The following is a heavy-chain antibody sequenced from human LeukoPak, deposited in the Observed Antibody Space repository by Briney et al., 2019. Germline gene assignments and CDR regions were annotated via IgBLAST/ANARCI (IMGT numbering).Heavy chain of an antibody. CDR3: ARHRVLRYFDWLLLPPHYYYYYGMDV. CDR2: IYYSGST. CDR1: GGSISSYY. J-gene: IGHJ6*02. D-gene: IGHD3-9*01. Sequence: SETLSLTCTVSGGSISSYYWSWIRQPSGKGLEWIGYIYYSGSTNYNPSLKSRVTISVDTSKNQFSLKLSSVTAADTAVYYCARHRVLRYFDWLLLPPHYYYYYGMDVWGQGTTVTVSS. V-gene: IGHV4-59*08.